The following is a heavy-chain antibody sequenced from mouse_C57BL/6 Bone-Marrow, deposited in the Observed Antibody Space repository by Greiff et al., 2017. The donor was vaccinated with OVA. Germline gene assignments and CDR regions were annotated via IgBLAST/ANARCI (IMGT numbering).Heavy chain of an antibody. D-gene: IGHD1-1*01. V-gene: IGHV7-3*01. Sequence: DVKLVESGGGLVQPGGSLSLSCAASGFPFTDYYMSWVRQPPGKALEWLGFIRNKANGYTTEYSASVKGRFTISRDNSQSILYLQMNALRAEDSATYYCARYYYGSSDYWGQGTTLTVSS. J-gene: IGHJ2*01. CDR1: GFPFTDYY. CDR3: ARYYYGSSDY. CDR2: IRNKANGYTT.